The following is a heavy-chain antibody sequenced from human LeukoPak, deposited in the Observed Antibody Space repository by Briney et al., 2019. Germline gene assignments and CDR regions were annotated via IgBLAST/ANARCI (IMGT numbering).Heavy chain of an antibody. CDR1: GFSFSSYS. D-gene: IGHD3-22*01. CDR2: ISSSSNYI. CDR3: ARDYYDSSGSPPGY. V-gene: IGHV3-21*01. J-gene: IGHJ4*02. Sequence: GGSLRLSCAASGFSFSSYSMKWVRQAPGKGLEWVSSISSSSNYIYYADSVKGRFTISRDNAKNSLYLQMNSLRAEDTAVYYCARDYYDSSGSPPGYWGQGTLVTVSS.